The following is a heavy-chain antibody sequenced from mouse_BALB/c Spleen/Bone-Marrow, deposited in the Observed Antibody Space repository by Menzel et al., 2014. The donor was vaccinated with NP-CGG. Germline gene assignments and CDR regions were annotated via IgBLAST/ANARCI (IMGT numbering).Heavy chain of an antibody. J-gene: IGHJ2*01. CDR3: ARNPVGRNFFDY. CDR1: GFSFPNHG. D-gene: IGHD4-1*01. V-gene: IGHV2-2*02. CDR2: IWSGGST. Sequence: QVQLQQSGPGLVQPSQSLSITCTVSGFSFPNHGVHWVRPSPGKGLEWLGVIWSGGSTDYNAAFISRLSITKDNSKSQVFFKMNSLQANDTAIYYCARNPVGRNFFDYWGQGTTLTVSS.